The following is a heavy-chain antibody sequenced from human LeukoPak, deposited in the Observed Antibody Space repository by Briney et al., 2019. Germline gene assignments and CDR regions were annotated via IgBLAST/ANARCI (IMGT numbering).Heavy chain of an antibody. D-gene: IGHD1-20*01. V-gene: IGHV3-48*03. CDR1: GFTFSSYE. J-gene: IGHJ4*02. CDR2: ISGRGTTI. CDR3: ARDPGISGMSY. Sequence: PGGSPRLSCAASGFTFSSYEMNWVRQAPGKGLEWVSYISGRGTTIYYADSVKGRFTISRDNANNSLYLQMNSLRAEDTVVYYCARDPGISGMSYWGQGTLVTVSS.